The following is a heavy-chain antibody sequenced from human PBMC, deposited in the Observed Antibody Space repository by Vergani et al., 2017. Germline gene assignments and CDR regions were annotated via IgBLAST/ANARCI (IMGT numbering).Heavy chain of an antibody. V-gene: IGHV5-51*01. CDR2: IHPADADT. Sequence: EVQLVQSGAEVKKPGESLKISCQISGYSLTNYWIGWVRQMPGKGLEWMGIIHPADADTRYSPSFQGQVTISVDKSISTAYLKRSSLRASDSAMYYCARLYGRDSSGSKYFDYWGQGTLVTVSS. D-gene: IGHD3-22*01. CDR3: ARLYGRDSSGSKYFDY. J-gene: IGHJ4*02. CDR1: GYSLTNYW.